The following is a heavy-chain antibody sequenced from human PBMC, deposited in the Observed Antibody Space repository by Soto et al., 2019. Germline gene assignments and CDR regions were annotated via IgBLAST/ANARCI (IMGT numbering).Heavy chain of an antibody. CDR1: GYSFTSYW. CDR3: ARCGHHCSRGRCYSKKYYYYGMDV. V-gene: IGHV5-51*01. Sequence: PGESLKISCKGSGYSFTSYWIGWVRQMPGKGLEWMGIIYPGDSDTRYSPSFQGQVTISADKSISTAYLQWSSLKASDTAMYYCARCGHHCSRGRCYSKKYYYYGMDVWGQGTTVTVS. CDR2: IYPGDSDT. D-gene: IGHD2-15*01. J-gene: IGHJ6*02.